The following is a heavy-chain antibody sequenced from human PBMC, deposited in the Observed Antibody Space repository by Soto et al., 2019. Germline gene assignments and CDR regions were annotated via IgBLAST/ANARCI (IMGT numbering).Heavy chain of an antibody. V-gene: IGHV3-33*01. Sequence: QVQLVESGGGVVQPGRSLTRSCAASGLTFSNYGMHWVRQAPGKGLEWVAVILNDGSNRYHADSVKDRFTISRDNSKNTLYLQMNSLRAEDTAVYYCARDDEYSGNGMDVWGQGTTVTVS. D-gene: IGHD3-10*01. J-gene: IGHJ6*02. CDR3: ARDDEYSGNGMDV. CDR1: GLTFSNYG. CDR2: ILNDGSNR.